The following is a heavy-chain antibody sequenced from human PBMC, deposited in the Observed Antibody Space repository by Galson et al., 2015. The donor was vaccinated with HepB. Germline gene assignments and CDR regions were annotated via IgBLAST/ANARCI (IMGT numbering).Heavy chain of an antibody. V-gene: IGHV3-23*01. CDR1: GFTFSSYA. CDR2: ISGSGGST. CDR3: AKEWGLSVGELSSFYDY. Sequence: SLRLSCAASGFTFSSYAMSWVRQAPGKGLEWVSAISGSGGSTYYADSVKGRFTISRDNSKNTLYLQMNSLRAEDTAVYYCAKEWGLSVGELSSFYDYWGQGTLVTVSS. D-gene: IGHD3-16*02. J-gene: IGHJ4*02.